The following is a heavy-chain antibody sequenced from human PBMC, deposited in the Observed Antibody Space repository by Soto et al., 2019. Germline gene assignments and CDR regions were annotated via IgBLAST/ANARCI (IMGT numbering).Heavy chain of an antibody. CDR1: GGTFSSYT. D-gene: IGHD3-3*01. CDR3: ASPARNYDFWSGYSFDI. Sequence: SVKVSCKASGGTFSSYTISWVRQAPGQGLEWMGRIIPILGIANYAQKFQGRVTITADKSTSTAYMELSSLRSEDTAVYYCASPARNYDFWSGYSFDIWGQGTMVTVSS. J-gene: IGHJ3*02. CDR2: IIPILGIA. V-gene: IGHV1-69*02.